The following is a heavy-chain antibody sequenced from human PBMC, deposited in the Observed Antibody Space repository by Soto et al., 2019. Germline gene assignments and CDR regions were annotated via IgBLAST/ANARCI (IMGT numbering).Heavy chain of an antibody. CDR3: TTQDIVLVPADNWFDP. J-gene: IGHJ5*02. V-gene: IGHV3-15*07. Sequence: GESLKISCAASGFTFSNAWMNWVRQAPGKGLEWVGRIKSKTDGGTTDYAAPVKGRFTISRDDSKNTLYLQMNSLKTEDTAVYYCTTQDIVLVPADNWFDPWGQGTLVTVSS. CDR1: GFTFSNAW. CDR2: IKSKTDGGTT. D-gene: IGHD2-2*01.